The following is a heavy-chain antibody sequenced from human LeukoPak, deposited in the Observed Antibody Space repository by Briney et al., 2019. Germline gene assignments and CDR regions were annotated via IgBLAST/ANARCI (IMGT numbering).Heavy chain of an antibody. CDR3: ARVSCSSTSCPSQVDY. V-gene: IGHV3-21*01. Sequence: GGSLRLSCAASGFTFSSYSMNWVRQAPGKGLEWVSSISSSSSYIYYADSVKGRFTISRDNAKSSLYLQMNSLRAEDTAVYYCARVSCSSTSCPSQVDYWGQGTLVTVSS. J-gene: IGHJ4*02. CDR2: ISSSSSYI. D-gene: IGHD2-2*01. CDR1: GFTFSSYS.